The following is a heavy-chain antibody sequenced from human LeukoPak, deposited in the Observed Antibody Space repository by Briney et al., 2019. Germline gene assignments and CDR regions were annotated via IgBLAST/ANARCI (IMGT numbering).Heavy chain of an antibody. J-gene: IGHJ4*02. Sequence: SETLSLTCTVSGGSISSYYWSWIRQPPGKGLEWIGNIYHSGSTYYNASLQSRVTISIDTSKNQFSLRLNSVTAADTAMYYCAKSGGYGLTDCWGQGTLVTVSS. D-gene: IGHD1-26*01. CDR2: IYHSGST. CDR1: GGSISSYY. CDR3: AKSGGYGLTDC. V-gene: IGHV4-59*04.